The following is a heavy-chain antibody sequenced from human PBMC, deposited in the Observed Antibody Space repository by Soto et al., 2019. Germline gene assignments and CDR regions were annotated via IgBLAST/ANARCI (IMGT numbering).Heavy chain of an antibody. Sequence: QVQLEQSGAEVKRPGSSVTVSCKTSGGNFNTYPISWVRQAPVHRLEWMGKIIPIFGTPDYAQKFQGRVTINADEGTTTLYMELGSLTSDDSAVYYCAGDSRLWRVTCWKCVHLFEIWGQGTMVSVSS. J-gene: IGHJ3*02. D-gene: IGHD1-1*01. CDR1: GGNFNTYP. CDR2: IIPIFGTP. V-gene: IGHV1-69*18. CDR3: AGDSRLWRVTCWKCVHLFEI.